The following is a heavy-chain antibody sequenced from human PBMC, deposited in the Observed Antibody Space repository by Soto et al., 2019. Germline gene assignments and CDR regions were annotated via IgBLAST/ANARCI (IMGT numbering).Heavy chain of an antibody. J-gene: IGHJ4*02. V-gene: IGHV4-31*03. CDR2: IYYSGST. D-gene: IGHD3-10*01. CDR3: ARDGGDMVREDYFDY. CDR1: GGSISSGGYY. Sequence: QVQLQESGPGLVKPSQTLSLTCTVSGGSISSGGYYWSWIRQHPGKGLEWIGYIYYSGSTYYNPSLKTRVTIXXDXSXTQFSLKRSSVTAADTAVYYCARDGGDMVREDYFDYWGQGTLVTVSS.